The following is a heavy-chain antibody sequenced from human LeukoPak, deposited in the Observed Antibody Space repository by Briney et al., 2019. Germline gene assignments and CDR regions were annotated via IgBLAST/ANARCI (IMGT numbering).Heavy chain of an antibody. CDR3: ARDPHSSSY. CDR1: GGSISSYY. V-gene: IGHV4-59*12. CDR2: IYYSGST. J-gene: IGHJ4*02. D-gene: IGHD6-6*01. Sequence: SETLSLTCTVSGGSISSYYWSWIRQPPGKGLEWIGYIYYSGSTNYNPSLKSRVTISVDTSKNQFSLKLSSVTAADTAVYYCARDPHSSSYWGQGTLVTVSS.